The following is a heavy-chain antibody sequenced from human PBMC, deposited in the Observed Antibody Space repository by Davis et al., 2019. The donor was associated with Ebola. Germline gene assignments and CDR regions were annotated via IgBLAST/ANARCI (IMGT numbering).Heavy chain of an antibody. CDR2: IYPGDSDT. Sequence: PGGSLRLSCKGSGYSFTSYWIGWVRQMPGKGLEWMGIIYPGDSDTRYSPSFQGQVTISADKSISTAYLQWSSLRASDTAMYYCATLPYCTGGSCYRGLDSWGQGTLVTVSS. CDR3: ATLPYCTGGSCYRGLDS. D-gene: IGHD2-15*01. J-gene: IGHJ5*02. CDR1: GYSFTSYW. V-gene: IGHV5-51*01.